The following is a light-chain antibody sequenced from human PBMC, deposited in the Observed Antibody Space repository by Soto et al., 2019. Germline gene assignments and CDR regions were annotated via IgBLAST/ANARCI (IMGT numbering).Light chain of an antibody. Sequence: EIVLTQSPGTLSLSPGERATLSCRASQSVSSSYLAWYQQKPGQAPRLLIYGASSRATGIPDRFSGSGSGTDFTLTISRLEPEDFAAYHGHQYDSSPLTCGGGTKVELK. CDR1: QSVSSSY. CDR3: HQYDSSPLT. V-gene: IGKV3-20*01. J-gene: IGKJ4*01. CDR2: GAS.